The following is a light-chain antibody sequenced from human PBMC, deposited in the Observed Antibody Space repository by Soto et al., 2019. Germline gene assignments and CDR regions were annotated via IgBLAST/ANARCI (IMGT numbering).Light chain of an antibody. CDR3: QQSYSTPLT. J-gene: IGKJ4*01. V-gene: IGKV1-39*01. Sequence: DIQMTQSPSSLSASVGDRVTITCRASQSISSYVNWYQQKPGKAPKLLIYAASSLQSGVPSRFSGSGFGTDFTLTISSLQPDDFATYYCQQSYSTPLTFGGGTKVEI. CDR1: QSISSY. CDR2: AAS.